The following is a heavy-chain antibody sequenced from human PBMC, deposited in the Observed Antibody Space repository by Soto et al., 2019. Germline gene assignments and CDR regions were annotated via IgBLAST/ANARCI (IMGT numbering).Heavy chain of an antibody. CDR3: AKKTLCLAYCGGDLNY. D-gene: IGHD2-21*01. J-gene: IGHJ4*02. CDR2: ISGSGGST. CDR1: GFTFSSYA. V-gene: IGHV3-23*01. Sequence: GGSLRLSCAASGFTFSSYAMSWVRQAPGKGLEWVSAISGSGGSTYYADSVKGRFTISRDNSKNTLYLQMNSLRAEDTAVYYCAKKTLCLAYCGGDLNYWGQGTLVTVSS.